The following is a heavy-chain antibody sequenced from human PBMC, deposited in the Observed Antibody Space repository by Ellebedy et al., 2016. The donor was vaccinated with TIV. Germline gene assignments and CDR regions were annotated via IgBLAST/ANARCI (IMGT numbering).Heavy chain of an antibody. CDR2: IQYDGSTK. V-gene: IGHV3-30*02. CDR3: VRDVPTAHFDH. CDR1: GFTYTYSG. D-gene: IGHD6-25*01. J-gene: IGHJ4*02. Sequence: GGSLRLXXAASGFTYTYSGMHWVRQAPGKGLEWVTFIQYDGSTKYYSDSVKGRFTISRDNSKNTLYLQMNSLRADDTAVYHCVRDVPTAHFDHWGQGTLVTVSS.